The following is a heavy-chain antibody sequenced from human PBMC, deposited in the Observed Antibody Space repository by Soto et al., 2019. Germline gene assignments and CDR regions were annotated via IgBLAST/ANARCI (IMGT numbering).Heavy chain of an antibody. CDR3: AKRDNNNWQDFDY. CDR2: ISSDGNNK. CDR1: GFTFSNYA. J-gene: IGHJ4*02. D-gene: IGHD1-1*01. Sequence: GGSLRLSCAASGFTFSNYAMHWVRQAPGKGLEWVAMISSDGNNKHHAASVKGRFTISRDNSKNTVYLQMNSLRAEDTAVYYCAKRDNNNWQDFDYWGQGTLVTVSS. V-gene: IGHV3-30*18.